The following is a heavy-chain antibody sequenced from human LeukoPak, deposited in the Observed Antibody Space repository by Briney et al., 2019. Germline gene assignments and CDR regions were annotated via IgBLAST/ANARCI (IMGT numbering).Heavy chain of an antibody. CDR1: GFTFSSYA. CDR2: ISYDGSNK. CDR3: ARNFGPYSNNWYSEDH. D-gene: IGHD6-13*01. Sequence: GGSLRLSCAASGFTFSSYAMHWVRQAPGKGLEWVAVISYDGSNKYYADSVKGRFTISRDNSKNTLYLQMNSLRAEDTAVYYCARNFGPYSNNWYSEDHWGQGTLVIVSS. J-gene: IGHJ4*02. V-gene: IGHV3-30-3*01.